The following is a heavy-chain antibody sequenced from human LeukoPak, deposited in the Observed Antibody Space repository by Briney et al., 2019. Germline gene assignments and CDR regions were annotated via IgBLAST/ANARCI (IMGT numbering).Heavy chain of an antibody. CDR2: ITSSSSSM. V-gene: IGHV3-21*01. J-gene: IGHJ4*02. Sequence: GGSLRLSCAASGFTFRSYGMNWVRQAPGEGLEWVSSITSSSSSMYYADSVKGRFTISRDNAQNPLYLQMNGLRAEDTAVYYCARGGGSSPYHFDYWGQGTPVTVSS. D-gene: IGHD5-12*01. CDR3: ARGGGSSPYHFDY. CDR1: GFTFRSYG.